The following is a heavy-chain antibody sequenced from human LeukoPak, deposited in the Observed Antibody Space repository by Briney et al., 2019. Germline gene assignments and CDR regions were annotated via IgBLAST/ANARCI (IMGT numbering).Heavy chain of an antibody. V-gene: IGHV3-11*06. CDR3: ARENYDFWSGNSSFDY. J-gene: IGHJ4*02. D-gene: IGHD3-3*01. CDR2: ISSSSSYT. Sequence: GGSLRLSCAASGFTFSDYYMSWIRQAPGKGLEWVSYISSSSSYTNYADSVKGRFTISRDNAKNPLYLQMNSLRAEDTAVYYCARENYDFWSGNSSFDYWGQGTLVTVSS. CDR1: GFTFSDYY.